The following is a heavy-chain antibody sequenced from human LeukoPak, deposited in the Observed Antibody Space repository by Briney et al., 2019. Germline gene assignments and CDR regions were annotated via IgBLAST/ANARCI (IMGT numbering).Heavy chain of an antibody. CDR2: TSNKADSYTT. Sequence: GGSLRLSCAASGFTFSSYAMSWVRQSPGKGLEWVGRTSNKADSYTTEYAASVKGRFTISRDDSKNSLYLQMNSLKIEDTAVYHCTRGYSGISIYAFDMWGQGTMVIVSS. V-gene: IGHV3-72*01. CDR3: TRGYSGISIYAFDM. J-gene: IGHJ3*02. CDR1: GFTFSSYA. D-gene: IGHD2/OR15-2a*01.